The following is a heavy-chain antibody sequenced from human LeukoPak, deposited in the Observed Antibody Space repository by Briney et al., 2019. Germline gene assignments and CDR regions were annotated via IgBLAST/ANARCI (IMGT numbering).Heavy chain of an antibody. CDR2: IDGTSTYI. J-gene: IGHJ4*02. D-gene: IGHD1-26*01. V-gene: IGHV3-21*01. CDR3: AEGSGGPGY. Sequence: GGSLRLSCAASGFIFSSYSMNWVRQAPGKGLEWVSFIDGTSTYIHYADSVKGRFTISRDNSKNSLYLQMNSLRADDTAVYYCAEGSGGPGYWGQGTLVTVSS. CDR1: GFIFSSYS.